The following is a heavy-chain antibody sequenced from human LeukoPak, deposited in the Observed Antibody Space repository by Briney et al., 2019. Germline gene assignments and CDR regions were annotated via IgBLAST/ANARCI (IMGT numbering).Heavy chain of an antibody. J-gene: IGHJ5*02. Sequence: GASVKVSCKASGYTFTGYYMHWVRQAPGQGLEWMGWINPNSGGTNYAQKFQGRVTMTRDTSISTAYMELSRLRSDDTAVYYCARVYCPNGVCYNSRGWFDPWGQGTLVTVSS. CDR2: INPNSGGT. D-gene: IGHD2-8*01. CDR3: ARVYCPNGVCYNSRGWFDP. CDR1: GYTFTGYY. V-gene: IGHV1-2*02.